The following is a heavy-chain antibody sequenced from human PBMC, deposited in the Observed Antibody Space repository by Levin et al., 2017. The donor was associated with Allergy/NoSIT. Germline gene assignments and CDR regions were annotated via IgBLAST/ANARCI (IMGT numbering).Heavy chain of an antibody. D-gene: IGHD3/OR15-3a*01. J-gene: IGHJ6*02. Sequence: GESLKISCAASGFTFSDYYMSWIRQAPGKGLEWVSYISSSGSTIYYADSVKGRFTISRDNAKNSLYLQMNSLRAEDTAVYYCARAGSRKGRVIFGGYGMDVWGQGTTVTVSS. CDR2: ISSSGSTI. CDR3: ARAGSRKGRVIFGGYGMDV. V-gene: IGHV3-11*01. CDR1: GFTFSDYY.